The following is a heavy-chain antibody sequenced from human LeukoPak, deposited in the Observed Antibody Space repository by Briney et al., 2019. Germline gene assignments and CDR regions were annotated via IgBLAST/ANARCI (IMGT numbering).Heavy chain of an antibody. CDR3: ARDLRYSSGWSASGMDV. CDR1: GFTFSSYE. D-gene: IGHD6-19*01. CDR2: ISSSGSTI. J-gene: IGHJ6*03. V-gene: IGHV3-48*03. Sequence: GGSLRLSCAASGFTFSSYEMNWVRQAPGEGLEWVSYISSSGSTIYYADSVKGRFTISRDNAKNSLYLQMNSLRAEDTAVYYCARDLRYSSGWSASGMDVWGKGTTVTISS.